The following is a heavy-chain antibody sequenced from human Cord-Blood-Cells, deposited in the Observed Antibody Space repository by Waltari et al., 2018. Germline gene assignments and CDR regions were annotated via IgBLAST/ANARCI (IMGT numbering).Heavy chain of an antibody. CDR2: IYHSGRT. Sequence: QVQLQESGPGLVKPSETLSLTCTVSGYSISSGYYWGWIRQPPGTGLEWIGSIYHSGRTYYNPSLKRRVTISVDTSKNQFSLKLSSVTAADTAVYYCARGITGITADYWGQGTLVTVSS. V-gene: IGHV4-38-2*02. CDR3: ARGITGITADY. J-gene: IGHJ4*02. CDR1: GYSISSGYY. D-gene: IGHD1-20*01.